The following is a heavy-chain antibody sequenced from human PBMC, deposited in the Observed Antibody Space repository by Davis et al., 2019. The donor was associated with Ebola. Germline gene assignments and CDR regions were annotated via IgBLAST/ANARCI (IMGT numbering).Heavy chain of an antibody. Sequence: MPSETLSLTCTVSAYSISSDYYWVWTWHPPATGLEGIGTIYHTGSTYYNPSLKSRVTISVDTSKNQFSLKLSSVTAADTAVYYCARGSGTYYYDSSGYYSLPYIDYWGQGTLVTVSS. V-gene: IGHV4-38-2*02. CDR3: ARGSGTYYYDSSGYYSLPYIDY. CDR2: IYHTGST. J-gene: IGHJ4*02. CDR1: AYSISSDYY. D-gene: IGHD3-22*01.